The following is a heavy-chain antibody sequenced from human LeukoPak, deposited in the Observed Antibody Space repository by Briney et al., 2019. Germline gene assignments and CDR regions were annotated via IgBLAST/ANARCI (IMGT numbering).Heavy chain of an antibody. CDR2: IYYSGST. V-gene: IGHV4-59*01. D-gene: IGHD2-21*01. CDR3: ARSLAYCGGDCPYYMDV. J-gene: IGHJ6*03. CDR1: GGSISSYY. Sequence: SETLSLTCTVSGGSISSYYWSWIRQPPGKGLEWIGYIYYSGSTNYNPSLKSRVTISVDTSKNQFSLKLSSVTAADTAVYYCARSLAYCGGDCPYYMDVWGKGTTVTVSS.